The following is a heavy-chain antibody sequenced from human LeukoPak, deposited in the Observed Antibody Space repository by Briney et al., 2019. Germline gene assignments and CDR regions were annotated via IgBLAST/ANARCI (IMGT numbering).Heavy chain of an antibody. CDR2: INPNSGGT. CDR1: GYTFTGYY. D-gene: IGHD2-2*02. V-gene: IGHV1-2*02. J-gene: IGHJ4*02. CDR3: AREHCSSTSCYTVNDY. Sequence: ASVKVSCKASGYTFTGYYMRWVRQAPGQGLEWMGCINPNSGGTNYAQRFQGRVTMTRDTSISTAYMELSRLRSDDTAVYYCAREHCSSTSCYTVNDYWGQGTLVTVSS.